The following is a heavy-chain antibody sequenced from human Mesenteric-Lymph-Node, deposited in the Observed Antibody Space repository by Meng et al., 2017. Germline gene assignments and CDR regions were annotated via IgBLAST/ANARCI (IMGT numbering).Heavy chain of an antibody. D-gene: IGHD6-13*01. J-gene: IGHJ5*02. CDR1: GGSISSINW. CDR2: IYHSGST. CDR3: ARVAAAGNEWFDP. Sequence: QGQLQGSGPGLGKPSGTLSLTCAVSGGSISSINWWTWVRQPPGKGLEWIGEIYHSGSTNYNPSLKSRVTISVDKSKNQFSLKLSSVTAADTAVYYCARVAAAGNEWFDPWGQGTLVTVSS. V-gene: IGHV4-4*02.